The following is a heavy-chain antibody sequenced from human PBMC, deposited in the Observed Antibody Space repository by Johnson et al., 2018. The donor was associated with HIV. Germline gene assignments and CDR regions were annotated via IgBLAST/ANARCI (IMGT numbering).Heavy chain of an antibody. Sequence: VQLVESGGGLVQPGRSLRLSCAASGFTFDDYAMHWVRQAPGKGLEWVSGISWKSGSIGYADSVKGRFTVSRDNSKNTLYLQMNGLKTEDTAIFYCASYYVWWNYRYTFDAFENWGQGTMVTVSS. D-gene: IGHD3-16*02. CDR2: ISWKSGSI. V-gene: IGHV3-9*01. CDR1: GFTFDDYA. J-gene: IGHJ3*02. CDR3: ASYYVWWNYRYTFDAFEN.